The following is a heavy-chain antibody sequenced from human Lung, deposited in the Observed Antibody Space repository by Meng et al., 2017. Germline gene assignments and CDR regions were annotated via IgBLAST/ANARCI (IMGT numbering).Heavy chain of an antibody. J-gene: IGHJ4*01. V-gene: IGHV3-15*01. CDR1: GFTFSNAW. CDR3: SGHVDY. Sequence: VQVGESGGGFVKPGGYLRLSCAASGFTFSNAWMTWVRQAPGKGLEWIGRMKSNVDGGTVDYAAAVKGRFFISIDDSENTFYLQMNSLKTEDTAVYYCSGHVDYWGHGTLVTVSS. CDR2: MKSNVDGGTV.